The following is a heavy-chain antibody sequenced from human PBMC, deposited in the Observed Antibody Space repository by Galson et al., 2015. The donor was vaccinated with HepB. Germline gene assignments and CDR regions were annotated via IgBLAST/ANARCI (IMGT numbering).Heavy chain of an antibody. J-gene: IGHJ4*02. Sequence: SVKVSCKASGYTFTSYGISWVRQAPGQGLEWMGWISAYNGNTNYAQKLQGRVTMTTDTSTSTAYMELRSLRSDDTAVYYCARGGNPYYDSSGLDYWGQGTLVTVSS. CDR1: GYTFTSYG. D-gene: IGHD3-22*01. CDR2: ISAYNGNT. V-gene: IGHV1-18*04. CDR3: ARGGNPYYDSSGLDY.